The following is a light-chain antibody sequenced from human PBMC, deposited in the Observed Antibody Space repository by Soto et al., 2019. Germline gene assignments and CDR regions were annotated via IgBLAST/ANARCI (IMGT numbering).Light chain of an antibody. CDR2: EVS. J-gene: IGLJ1*01. V-gene: IGLV2-14*01. CDR1: SSDVGGYNY. Sequence: QLVLTQPASVSGSPGQSITISCTGTSSDVGGYNYVSWYQQHPGKAPKLIIYEVSNRPSGVSNRFSGSKSGNTASLTISGLQAEDEADYYCCSYAGLGTFVFGTGTKVTVL. CDR3: CSYAGLGTFV.